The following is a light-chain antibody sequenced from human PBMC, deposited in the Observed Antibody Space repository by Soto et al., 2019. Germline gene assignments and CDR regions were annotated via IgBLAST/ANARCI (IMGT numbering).Light chain of an antibody. CDR1: TSNIGSNI. CDR3: GAWDDSLKGVV. CDR2: SNN. Sequence: QSVLTQPTSASGTPGQRVTISCSGSTSNIGSNIVNWYQQLPGTAPKLLIYSNNQRPSGVPDRFSGSKSGTSASLAISGLQSEDEAEYHCGAWDDSLKGVVFGGGTKVTVL. J-gene: IGLJ2*01. V-gene: IGLV1-44*01.